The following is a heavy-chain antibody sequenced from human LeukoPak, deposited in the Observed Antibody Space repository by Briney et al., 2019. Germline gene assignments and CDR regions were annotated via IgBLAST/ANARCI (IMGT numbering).Heavy chain of an antibody. D-gene: IGHD5-18*01. CDR1: GGSFSGYY. Sequence: PSETLSLTCAVYGGSFSGYYWSWIRQPPGKGLEWIGEINHSGSTNYNPSLKCRVTISVDTSKNQLSLKLSSVTAADTAVYYCAGGIQQLWPGGFDYWGQGTLVTVSS. V-gene: IGHV4-34*01. J-gene: IGHJ4*02. CDR2: INHSGST. CDR3: AGGIQQLWPGGFDY.